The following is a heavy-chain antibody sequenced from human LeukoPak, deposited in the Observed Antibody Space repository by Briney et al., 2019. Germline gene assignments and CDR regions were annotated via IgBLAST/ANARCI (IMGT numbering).Heavy chain of an antibody. CDR3: ARGPLGFGAFPFDY. CDR1: GGSIRSYY. Sequence: PSETLSLTCTVSGGSIRSYYWSWIRQPPGKGLEWIGYIYYSGSTNYNPSLKSRVTISVDTSKNQFSLKLSSVTAADTAVYYCARGPLGFGAFPFDYWGQGTLVTVSS. CDR2: IYYSGST. V-gene: IGHV4-59*01. J-gene: IGHJ4*02. D-gene: IGHD3-10*01.